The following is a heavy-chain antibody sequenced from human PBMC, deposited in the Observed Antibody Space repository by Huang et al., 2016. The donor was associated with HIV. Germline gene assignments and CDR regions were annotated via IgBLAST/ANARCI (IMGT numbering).Heavy chain of an antibody. D-gene: IGHD6-13*01. Sequence: EVQLVDSGGGLVKPGGSLSLSCAASGFSLDSFNMFWVRQTPATGLQGGASISPSSSFIEYADSGKGRFSISRDNAKNSLYLQMNSLRGEDTAVYYCVKDRGQQLSPFDSWGQGTLVTVSS. V-gene: IGHV3-21*01. CDR3: VKDRGQQLSPFDS. CDR2: ISPSSSFI. CDR1: GFSLDSFN. J-gene: IGHJ4*02.